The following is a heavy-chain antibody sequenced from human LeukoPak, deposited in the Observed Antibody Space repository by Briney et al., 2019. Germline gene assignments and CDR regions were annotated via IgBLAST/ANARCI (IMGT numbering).Heavy chain of an antibody. CDR1: GGSISSYY. Sequence: SETLSLTCTVSGGSISSYYWSWIRPPPGKGLEWIGYIYYSGSTNYNPSLKSRVTISVDTSKNQFSLKLSSVTAADTAVYYCAREKLRFLEGAFDIWGQGTMVTVSS. CDR3: AREKLRFLEGAFDI. J-gene: IGHJ3*02. V-gene: IGHV4-59*01. D-gene: IGHD3-3*01. CDR2: IYYSGST.